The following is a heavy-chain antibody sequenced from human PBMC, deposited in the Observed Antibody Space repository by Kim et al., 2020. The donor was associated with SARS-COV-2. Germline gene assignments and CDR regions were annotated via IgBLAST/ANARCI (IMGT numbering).Heavy chain of an antibody. CDR2: IYPGDSDT. CDR3: ARLGYYYDSSGYAPESAADY. CDR1: GYSFTSYW. J-gene: IGHJ4*02. V-gene: IGHV5-51*01. D-gene: IGHD3-22*01. Sequence: GESLKISCKGSGYSFTSYWIGWVRQMPGKGLEWMGIIYPGDSDTRYSPSFQGQVTISADKSISTAYLQWSSLKASDTAMYYCARLGYYYDSSGYAPESAADYWGQGTLVTVSS.